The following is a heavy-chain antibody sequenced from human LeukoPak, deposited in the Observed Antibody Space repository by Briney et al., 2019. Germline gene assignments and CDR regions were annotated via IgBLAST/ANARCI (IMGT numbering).Heavy chain of an antibody. CDR3: ARDVGRSYDLDY. CDR1: GGTFSSYA. J-gene: IGHJ4*02. D-gene: IGHD3-16*01. Sequence: ASVKVSCKASGGTFSSYAISWVRQAPGQGLEWMGWISAYNGNTDYAQSLQGRVTMTIDTSTSTVYMELRSLRPDDTAVYYCARDVGRSYDLDYWGQGTLVTVSS. V-gene: IGHV1-18*01. CDR2: ISAYNGNT.